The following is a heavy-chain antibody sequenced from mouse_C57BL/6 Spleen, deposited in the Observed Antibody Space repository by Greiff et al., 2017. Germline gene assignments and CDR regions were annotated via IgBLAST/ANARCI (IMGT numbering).Heavy chain of an antibody. CDR1: GYAFSSSW. CDR3: AREFITTVVATEYFDV. V-gene: IGHV1-82*01. D-gene: IGHD1-1*01. Sequence: QVQLKESGPELVKPGASVKISCKASGYAFSSSWMNWVKQRPGKGLEWIGRIYPGDGDTNYNGKFKGKATLTADKSSSTAYMQLSSLASEDSAVYFCAREFITTVVATEYFDVWGTGTTVTVSS. CDR2: IYPGDGDT. J-gene: IGHJ1*03.